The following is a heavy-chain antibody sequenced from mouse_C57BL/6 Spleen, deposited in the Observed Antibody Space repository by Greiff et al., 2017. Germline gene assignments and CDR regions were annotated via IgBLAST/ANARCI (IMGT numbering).Heavy chain of an antibody. CDR2: ICRGGST. V-gene: IGHV2-5*01. CDR3: AKKYPRYAMDY. J-gene: IGHJ4*01. Sequence: VQLVESGPGLVQPSQSLSITCTVSGFSFTSYGVPWVRQSPGKGLEWLGVICRGGSTDYNAAFMSRLSITKDNSKSQVFFKMNSLQADDTAIYCCAKKYPRYAMDYWGQGTSVTVSS. D-gene: IGHD5-1*01. CDR1: GFSFTSYG.